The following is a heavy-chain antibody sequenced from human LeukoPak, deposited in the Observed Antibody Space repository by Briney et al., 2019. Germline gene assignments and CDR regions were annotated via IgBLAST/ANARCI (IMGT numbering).Heavy chain of an antibody. D-gene: IGHD5-18*01. CDR3: ARAAYSYGLAP. CDR1: GFSITSHY. J-gene: IGHJ4*02. CDR2: IYTGGST. V-gene: IGHV3-53*01. Sequence: PGGSLRLSCAASGFSITSHYMTWVRQAPGKGLEWVSVIYTGGSTYYTDSVKGRFTISRDIPKNTVYLQMDNLRAEDTALYYCARAAYSYGLAPWGQGTLVTVSS.